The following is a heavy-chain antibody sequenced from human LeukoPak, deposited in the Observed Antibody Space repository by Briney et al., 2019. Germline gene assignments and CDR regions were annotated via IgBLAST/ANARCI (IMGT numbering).Heavy chain of an antibody. D-gene: IGHD6-25*01. J-gene: IGHJ6*02. CDR1: GYTFTSYG. CDR3: ARSRAAYYYYYGMNV. CDR2: ISAYNGNT. Sequence: VASVKVSCTASGYTFTSYGISWVRQAPGQGLEWMGWISAYNGNTNYAQKLQGRVTMTTDTSTSTAYMELRSLRSDDTAVYYCARSRAAYYYYYGMNVWGQGTTVTVSS. V-gene: IGHV1-18*01.